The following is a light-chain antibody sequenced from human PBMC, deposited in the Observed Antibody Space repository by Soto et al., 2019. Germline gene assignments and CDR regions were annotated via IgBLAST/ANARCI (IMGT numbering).Light chain of an antibody. V-gene: IGKV3-15*01. Sequence: EIVMTQSPATLSVSPGETATLSCRASQSVSYNLAWYQQKPGQGPRLLIYGAFTRATGIPARFSGSGSGTDFTLPISSLQSEDFAVYYCQQYKNWPPLTFGGGTQVEIK. J-gene: IGKJ4*01. CDR1: QSVSYN. CDR2: GAF. CDR3: QQYKNWPPLT.